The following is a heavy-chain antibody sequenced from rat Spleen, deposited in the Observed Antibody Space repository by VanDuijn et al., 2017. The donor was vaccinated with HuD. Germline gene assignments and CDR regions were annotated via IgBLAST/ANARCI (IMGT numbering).Heavy chain of an antibody. D-gene: IGHD1-11*01. Sequence: QVQLKESGPGLVQPSQTLSLTCTVSGFSLMDFSVDWVRQPPGKGLEWMGRMKSDGDTYYNLGTKSRLRISRYTSKSQVFSKMNRLQTEYTAMYFCARANSRPWGQGVMGTVSS. CDR2: MKSDGDT. V-gene: IGHV2S30*01. CDR1: GFSLMDFS. J-gene: IGHJ2*01. CDR3: ARANSRP.